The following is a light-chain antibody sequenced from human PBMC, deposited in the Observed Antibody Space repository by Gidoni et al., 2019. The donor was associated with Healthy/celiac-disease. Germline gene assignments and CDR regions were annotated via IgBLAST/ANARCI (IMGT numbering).Light chain of an antibody. J-gene: IGKJ1*01. CDR1: QRVLYGSNNKNY. CDR3: QQYYSTPWT. CDR2: WAS. Sequence: MTQSPASLPVSLGERATINGKPSQRVLYGSNNKNYLAWYQQKPGQPPKLLIYWASTRESGVPDRFSGSGSGTDFTLTISSLQAEDVAVYYCQQYYSTPWTFGQGTKVEIK. V-gene: IGKV4-1*01.